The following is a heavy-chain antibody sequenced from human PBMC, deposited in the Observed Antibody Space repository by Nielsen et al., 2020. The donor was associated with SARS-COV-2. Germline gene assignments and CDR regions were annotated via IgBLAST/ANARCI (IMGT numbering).Heavy chain of an antibody. Sequence: GESLKISCAASGFTFSSYSMNWVRQAPGKGLEWVSSISSSSSYIYYADSVKGRFTISRDNAKNSLYLQMNSLRAEDTAVYYCARVIGYCSSTSCPSADYWGQGTLVTVSS. D-gene: IGHD2-2*01. J-gene: IGHJ4*02. CDR1: GFTFSSYS. CDR2: ISSSSSYI. CDR3: ARVIGYCSSTSCPSADY. V-gene: IGHV3-21*01.